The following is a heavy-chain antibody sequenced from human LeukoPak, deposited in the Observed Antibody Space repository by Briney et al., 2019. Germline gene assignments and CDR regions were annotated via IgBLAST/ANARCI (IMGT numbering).Heavy chain of an antibody. J-gene: IGHJ5*02. CDR2: IYDSGST. CDR1: GGSISTYY. D-gene: IGHD3-3*01. Sequence: SETLSLTCTVSGGSISTYYWTWIRQPPGKGLEWIGYIYDSGSTNYNPSLKSRVTMSVDTSKNQFSLKLSSVTAADTAVYYCARRSGYDLDIWFDPWGQGTLVTVSS. V-gene: IGHV4-59*01. CDR3: ARRSGYDLDIWFDP.